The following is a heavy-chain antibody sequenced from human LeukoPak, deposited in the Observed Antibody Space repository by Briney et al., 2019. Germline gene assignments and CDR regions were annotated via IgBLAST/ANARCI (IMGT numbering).Heavy chain of an antibody. J-gene: IGHJ4*02. V-gene: IGHV3-23*01. D-gene: IGHD6-13*01. CDR1: GFTFSSYA. Sequence: GGSLRLSCAASGFTFSSYAMSWVRQAPGKGLEWVSAISGSGGSTYYADSVKGRFTISRDNSKNTLYLQMNSLRAEDTAVYYCASRVRNSSSWHYFDYWGQGTLVTVSS. CDR2: ISGSGGST. CDR3: ASRVRNSSSWHYFDY.